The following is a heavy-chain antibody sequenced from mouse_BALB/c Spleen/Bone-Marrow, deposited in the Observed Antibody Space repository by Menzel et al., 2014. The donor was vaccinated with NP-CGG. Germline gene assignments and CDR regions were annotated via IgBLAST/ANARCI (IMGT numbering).Heavy chain of an antibody. CDR1: RFTFSNYA. CDR2: ISSGGSYT. CDR3: ARQENWALDY. V-gene: IGHV5-9-1*01. Sequence: EVMLEESGGGLVQPEGSLKLSCAASRFTFSNYAMSWVRQTPEKRLEWVATISSGGSYTYYPDSVKGRFTISRDNAQNTLYLQMSSLRSEDTAMYFCARQENWALDYWGQGTTLTVSS. J-gene: IGHJ2*01. D-gene: IGHD4-1*01.